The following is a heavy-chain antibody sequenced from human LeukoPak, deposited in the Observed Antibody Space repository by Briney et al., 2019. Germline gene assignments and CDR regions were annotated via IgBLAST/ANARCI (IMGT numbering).Heavy chain of an antibody. Sequence: PGGSTRLSCAASGFTVSSNYMSWVRQAPGKGLEWVSVIYSGGSTYYADSVKGRFTISRDNSKNTLYLQMSSLRAEDTAVYYCARGMVRGPFPHDYWGQGTLVTVSS. D-gene: IGHD3-10*01. V-gene: IGHV3-53*01. J-gene: IGHJ4*02. CDR1: GFTVSSNY. CDR3: ARGMVRGPFPHDY. CDR2: IYSGGST.